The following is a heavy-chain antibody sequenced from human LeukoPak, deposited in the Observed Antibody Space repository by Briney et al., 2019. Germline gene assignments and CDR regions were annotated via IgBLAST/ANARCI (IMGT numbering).Heavy chain of an antibody. J-gene: IGHJ4*02. CDR1: GYTFISYD. CDR3: ARTPPDYGIDY. CDR2: MSPNSGNT. D-gene: IGHD4-17*01. V-gene: IGHV1-8*01. Sequence: GASVTVSCKASGYTFISYDINWVRQATGQGLEWMGWMSPNSGNTGYAQKFQGRITMTKSTSTSTAYMELSDLESEDTAVYYCARTPPDYGIDYWGQGTLVTVSS.